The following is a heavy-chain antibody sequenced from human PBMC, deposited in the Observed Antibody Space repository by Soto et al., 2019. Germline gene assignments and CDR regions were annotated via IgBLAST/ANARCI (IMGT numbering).Heavy chain of an antibody. V-gene: IGHV1-46*03. J-gene: IGHJ3*02. CDR3: ARGAAVAGTILVIDAFDI. CDR1: GYTFTSYY. CDR2: INPSGGST. D-gene: IGHD6-19*01. Sequence: ASVKVSCKASGYTFTSYYMHWVRQAPGQGLEWMGIINPSGGSTSYAQKFQGRVTMTRDTSTSTVYMELSSLRSEDTAVYYCARGAAVAGTILVIDAFDIWAQGTMVTVSS.